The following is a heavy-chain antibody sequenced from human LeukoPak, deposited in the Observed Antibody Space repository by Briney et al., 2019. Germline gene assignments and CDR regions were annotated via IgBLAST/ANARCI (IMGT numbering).Heavy chain of an antibody. CDR2: ISTSGSYL. J-gene: IGHJ4*02. CDR1: GFAFSNFA. V-gene: IGHV3-21*01. D-gene: IGHD3-22*01. Sequence: GGSLRLSCAASGFAFSNFAMSWVRQAPGKGLEWVSSISTSGSYLYYADSVKGRFTISRDNAKNSLYLQMNSLRAEDTAVYYCARDGGAYDSTGYYVYFDYWGRGTLVTVSS. CDR3: ARDGGAYDSTGYYVYFDY.